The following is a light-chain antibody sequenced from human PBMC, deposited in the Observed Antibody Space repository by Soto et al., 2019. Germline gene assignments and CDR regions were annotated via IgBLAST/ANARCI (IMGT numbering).Light chain of an antibody. V-gene: IGLV1-47*01. J-gene: IGLJ2*01. CDR3: AAWDDSLSGVV. Sequence: QSVLTQPPSASGTPGQGVTISCSGSSSNIGSNYVYWYQQLPGTAPKLLIYRNNQRPSGVPDRFSGSKSGTSASLAISVLRSEDEADYYCAAWDDSLSGVVFGGGTKLTVL. CDR1: SSNIGSNY. CDR2: RNN.